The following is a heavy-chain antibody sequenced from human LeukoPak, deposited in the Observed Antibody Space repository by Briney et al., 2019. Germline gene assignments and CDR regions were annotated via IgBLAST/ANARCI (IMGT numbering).Heavy chain of an antibody. CDR2: ISGSSGST. J-gene: IGHJ3*02. V-gene: IGHV3-23*01. CDR1: GFTFSSSA. CDR3: AKARLGVSSPSDAFDI. D-gene: IGHD3-22*01. Sequence: PGGSLRLSCAASGFTFSSSAMSWVCQAPGKGLEWVSTISGSSGSTYYADSVKGRFTISRDNSKNTLYLQMNSLRAEDTAVYYCAKARLGVSSPSDAFDIWGQGTMVTASS.